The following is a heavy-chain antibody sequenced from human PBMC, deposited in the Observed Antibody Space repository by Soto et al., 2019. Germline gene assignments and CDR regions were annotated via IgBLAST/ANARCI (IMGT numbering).Heavy chain of an antibody. CDR3: ARAGYYDSSGYYQGPDAFDI. D-gene: IGHD3-22*01. Sequence: GLEWLGYIYYSGSTYYNPSLKSRVTISVDTSKNQFSLKLSSVTAADPAVYYCARAGYYDSSGYYQGPDAFDIWGQGTMVT. CDR2: IYYSGST. V-gene: IGHV4-31*02. J-gene: IGHJ3*02.